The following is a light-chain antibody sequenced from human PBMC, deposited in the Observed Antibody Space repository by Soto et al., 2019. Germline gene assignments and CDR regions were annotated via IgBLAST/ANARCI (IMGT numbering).Light chain of an antibody. CDR1: QSVSSSY. V-gene: IGKV3-20*01. CDR2: GAS. Sequence: EIVLTQSPGTLSLSPGERATLSCRASQSVSSSYLAWYQQTPGQAPRLLIYGASSRATGIPDRFSGSGSGTDFTLTISRLEAEDFGVYYCHHYGSSPPRTFGQGTKLEI. CDR3: HHYGSSPPRT. J-gene: IGKJ2*01.